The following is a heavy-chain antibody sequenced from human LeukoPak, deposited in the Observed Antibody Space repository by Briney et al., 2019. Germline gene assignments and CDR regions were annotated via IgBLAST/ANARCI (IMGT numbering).Heavy chain of an antibody. V-gene: IGHV4-4*02. CDR1: SGSISTSDW. J-gene: IGHJ4*02. CDR3: TRGAGWLIDY. D-gene: IGHD3-16*01. CDR2: FYNSGRS. Sequence: SETLSLTCAVSSGSISTSDWWNWVRQTPGKGLEWIGYFYNSGRSTYNPSLKSRVTISADTSKNHFSLKLNSVTTADTAVYYCTRGAGWLIDYWGQGILVTVSS.